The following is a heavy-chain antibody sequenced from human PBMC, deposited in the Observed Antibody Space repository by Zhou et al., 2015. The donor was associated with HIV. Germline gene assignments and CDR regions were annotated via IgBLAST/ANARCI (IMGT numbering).Heavy chain of an antibody. CDR3: ARSSYSDNSGYDRYSYYYYYMDV. J-gene: IGHJ6*03. CDR2: ISYDGRNK. CDR1: GFTFSTYV. V-gene: IGHV3-30*04. Sequence: QAQLVESGGGVVQPGRSLRLSCAASGFTFSTYVMHWVRQAPGKGLEWVAVISYDGRNKYYADSVKGRFTISRDNSNNTLYLQMNSLRPEDTAVYYCARSSYSDNSGYDRYSYYYYYMDVWGKGTTVTVSS. D-gene: IGHD3-22*01.